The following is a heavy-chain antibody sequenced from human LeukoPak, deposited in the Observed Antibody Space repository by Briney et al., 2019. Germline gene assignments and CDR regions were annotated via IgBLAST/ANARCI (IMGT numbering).Heavy chain of an antibody. CDR1: GGTFSSYA. V-gene: IGHV1-69*13. D-gene: IGHD6-13*01. J-gene: IGHJ4*02. CDR3: ARDQGPRYSSSWYPVGSLDC. CDR2: IIPIFGTA. Sequence: GASVKVSCKASGGTFSSYAISWVRQAPGQGLEWMGGIIPIFGTANYAQKFQGRVTITADESTSTAYMELSSLRSEDTAVYYCARDQGPRYSSSWYPVGSLDCWGQGTLVTVSS.